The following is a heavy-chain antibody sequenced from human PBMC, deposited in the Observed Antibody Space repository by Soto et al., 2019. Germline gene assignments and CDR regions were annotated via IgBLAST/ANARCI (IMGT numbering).Heavy chain of an antibody. J-gene: IGHJ4*02. Sequence: PGGSLRLSCAASGFTFSDYYMSWIRQAPGKGLEWLSYISSSSSYTNYADSVKGRFTISRDNAKNSLYLQMNSLRAEDTAVYYCARDRRYSSSWYKVPQPSPDYWGQGTLVTVSS. CDR2: ISSSSSYT. V-gene: IGHV3-11*06. CDR3: ARDRRYSSSWYKVPQPSPDY. D-gene: IGHD6-13*01. CDR1: GFTFSDYY.